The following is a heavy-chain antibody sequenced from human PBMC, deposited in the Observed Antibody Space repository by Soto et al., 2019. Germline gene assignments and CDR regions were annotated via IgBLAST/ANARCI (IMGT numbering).Heavy chain of an antibody. CDR3: ARDAAQLWLGDY. Sequence: QVQLVESGGGVVQPGRSLRLSCAASGFTFSSYAMHWVRQAPGKGLEWVAVISYDGSNKYYADSVKGRFTISRDNSKNTLYLQMNSLRAEDMAVYYCARDAAQLWLGDYWGQGTLVTVSS. D-gene: IGHD5-18*01. J-gene: IGHJ4*02. V-gene: IGHV3-30-3*01. CDR2: ISYDGSNK. CDR1: GFTFSSYA.